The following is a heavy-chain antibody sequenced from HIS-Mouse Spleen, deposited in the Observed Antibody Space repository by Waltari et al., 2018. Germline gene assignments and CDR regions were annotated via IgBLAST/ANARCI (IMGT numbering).Heavy chain of an antibody. J-gene: IGHJ4*02. D-gene: IGHD3-22*01. CDR2: IWYDGSNK. CDR3: AKGAHYYDSSGYDY. Sequence: QVQLVESGGGVVQPGRSLRLSCAASGFPFSSYGMHWVRQAPGKGLEWVAVIWYDGSNKYYADSVKGRFTISRDNSKNTLYLQMNSLRAEDTAVYYCAKGAHYYDSSGYDYWGQGTLVTVSS. V-gene: IGHV3-33*06. CDR1: GFPFSSYG.